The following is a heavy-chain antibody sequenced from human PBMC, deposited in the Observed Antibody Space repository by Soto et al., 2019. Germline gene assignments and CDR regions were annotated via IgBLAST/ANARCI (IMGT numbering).Heavy chain of an antibody. D-gene: IGHD4-17*01. CDR3: ARDSDYGLKN. V-gene: IGHV4-59*01. CDR2: IYYSGTT. J-gene: IGHJ4*02. CDR1: GGSITGYY. Sequence: QVQLQESGPGLVKPSGTLSLTCTLSGGSITGYYWSWIRQPPGKGLEWIGYIYYSGTTHLNPSLRSRVTMSVDTSKNQFSLKLSSVTAADTAVYYSARDSDYGLKNWGQGTLVTVSS.